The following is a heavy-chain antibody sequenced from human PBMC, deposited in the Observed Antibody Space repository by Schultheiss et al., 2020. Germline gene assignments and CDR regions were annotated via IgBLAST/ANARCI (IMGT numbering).Heavy chain of an antibody. Sequence: GGSLRLSCAASGFTFSGSAMHWVRQAPGKGLEWVSAISGSGGSTYYADSVKGRFTISRDNSKNTLYLQMNSLRAEDTAVYYCAKGYPSGYWDYWGQGTLVTVSS. V-gene: IGHV3-23*01. J-gene: IGHJ4*02. CDR2: ISGSGGST. CDR1: GFTFSGSA. D-gene: IGHD3-22*01. CDR3: AKGYPSGYWDY.